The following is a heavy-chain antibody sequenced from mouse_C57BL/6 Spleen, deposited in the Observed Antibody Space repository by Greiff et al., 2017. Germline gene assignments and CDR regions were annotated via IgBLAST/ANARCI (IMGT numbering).Heavy chain of an antibody. Sequence: VQLQQPGAELVRPGSSVKLSCKASGYTFTSYWMHWVKQRPIQGLEWIGNIAPSDSETHYNQKFKDKATLTVDKSSSTAYMQLSSLTSEDSAVYYCAREGLRRYYFDYWGQGTTLTVSS. V-gene: IGHV1-52*01. CDR2: IAPSDSET. CDR3: AREGLRRYYFDY. CDR1: GYTFTSYW. J-gene: IGHJ2*01. D-gene: IGHD2-4*01.